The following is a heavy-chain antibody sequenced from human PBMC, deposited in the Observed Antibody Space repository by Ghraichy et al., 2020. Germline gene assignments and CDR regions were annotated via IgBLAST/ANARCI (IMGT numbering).Heavy chain of an antibody. CDR1: VFTFTTYG. D-gene: IGHD4-17*01. J-gene: IGHJ6*02. Sequence: SLRLSCAASVFTFTTYGIHWVRQAPGKGPEWVAVISNDGSNTYYAESVKGRFTISRDNSKNTVYLQMNSLRVEDTAVYYCAKNYGDYARYYNGMDVWGQGTTVTVSS. CDR3: AKNYGDYARYYNGMDV. V-gene: IGHV3-30*18. CDR2: ISNDGSNT.